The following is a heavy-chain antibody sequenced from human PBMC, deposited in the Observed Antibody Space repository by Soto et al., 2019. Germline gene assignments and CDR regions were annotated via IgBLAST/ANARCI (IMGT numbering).Heavy chain of an antibody. J-gene: IGHJ4*02. CDR2: IYYSGST. Sequence: TLSLTCTVSGGSISSGGYYWSWIRQHPGKGLEWIGYIYYSGSTYYNPSLKSRVTISVDTSKNQFSLKLSSVTAADTAVYYCARARPDYYDSSGYYSYYFDYWGQGTLVTVSS. CDR1: GGSISSGGYY. D-gene: IGHD3-22*01. V-gene: IGHV4-31*03. CDR3: ARARPDYYDSSGYYSYYFDY.